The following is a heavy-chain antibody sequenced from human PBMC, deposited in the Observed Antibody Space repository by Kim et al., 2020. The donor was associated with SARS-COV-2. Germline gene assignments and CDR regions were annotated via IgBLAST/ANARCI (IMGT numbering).Heavy chain of an antibody. D-gene: IGHD2-21*02. V-gene: IGHV1-69*06. CDR1: GGTFSSYV. Sequence: SVKVSCKASGGTFSSYVISWVRQAPGQGLEWMGGIIPIFGTANYAQKFQGRVTITADKSTSTAYMELSSLRSEETAVYYCARTYCGGDCYSNYYYGMDVWGQGTTVTVSS. J-gene: IGHJ6*02. CDR3: ARTYCGGDCYSNYYYGMDV. CDR2: IIPIFGTA.